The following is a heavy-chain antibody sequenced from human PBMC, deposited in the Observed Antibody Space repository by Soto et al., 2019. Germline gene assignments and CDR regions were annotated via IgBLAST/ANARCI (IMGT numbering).Heavy chain of an antibody. Sequence: SETLSLTCTVSGGSISSYYWSWIRQPPGKGLEWIGYIYYTGSTNYNPSLKSRVAISLDTSKSQFSLKLRSVTAADTAVYYCARHDDCSGSPCSTGRWSDPWGQGTLVTVSS. J-gene: IGHJ5*02. V-gene: IGHV4-59*08. CDR3: ARHDDCSGSPCSTGRWSDP. CDR1: GGSISSYY. CDR2: IYYTGST. D-gene: IGHD2-15*01.